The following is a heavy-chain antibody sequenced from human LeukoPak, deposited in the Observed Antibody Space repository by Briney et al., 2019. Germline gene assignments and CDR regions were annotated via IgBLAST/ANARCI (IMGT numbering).Heavy chain of an antibody. V-gene: IGHV3-21*01. CDR2: ISSSSSYI. D-gene: IGHD6-25*01. J-gene: IGHJ4*02. CDR3: ARDAAAAGSDY. Sequence: GGSLRLSCAASGFTFSSYSMNWVRQAPGKWLEWVSSISSSSSYIYYADSVKGRFTISRDNAKNSLYLQMNSLRAEDTAVYYCARDAAAAGSDYWGQGTLVTVSS. CDR1: GFTFSSYS.